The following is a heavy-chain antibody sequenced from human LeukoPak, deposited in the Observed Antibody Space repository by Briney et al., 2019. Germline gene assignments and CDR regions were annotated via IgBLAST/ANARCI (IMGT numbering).Heavy chain of an antibody. CDR3: ARDSFDSIGYCDY. Sequence: ASVKVSCKASGYTFTGYYMHWVRQAPGQALEWMGWINPNSGGTNYAQKFQGRVTMTRDTSISTAYMELSRLRSDDTAVYYCARDSFDSIGYCDYWGQGTLVTVSS. V-gene: IGHV1-2*02. CDR2: INPNSGGT. J-gene: IGHJ4*02. D-gene: IGHD3-22*01. CDR1: GYTFTGYY.